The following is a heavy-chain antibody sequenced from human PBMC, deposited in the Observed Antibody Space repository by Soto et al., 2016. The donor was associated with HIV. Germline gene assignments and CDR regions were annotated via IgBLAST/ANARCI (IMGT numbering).Heavy chain of an antibody. V-gene: IGHV3-74*01. D-gene: IGHD2-15*01. J-gene: IGHJ4*02. CDR3: TRVFWGCRGGTCFSH. CDR1: GFTLRNYW. CDR2: INNDGSSS. Sequence: EVQLVESGGGLVQPGGSLRLSCAASGFTLRNYWMHWVRQVPGKGLVWVSHINNDGSSSNYADSVKGRFTVSRDNAKNTVYLQMSSVRVEDTAIYWCTRVFWGCRGGTCFSHWGQGTLVTVSS.